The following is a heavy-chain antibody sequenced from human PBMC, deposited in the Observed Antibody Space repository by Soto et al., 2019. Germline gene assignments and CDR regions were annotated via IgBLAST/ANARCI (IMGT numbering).Heavy chain of an antibody. CDR2: IVVGSGNT. CDR1: GFTFTSSS. V-gene: IGHV1-58*01. Sequence: ASVNVSCKSSGFTFTSSSVQWVRQARGQRLECIGWIVVGSGNTNYAQKFQERVTITRDMSTSTAYMELSSLRSEDTAVYYCAADDTYYYHSSGYYTPYYFDYWGQGTLVTVSS. J-gene: IGHJ4*02. D-gene: IGHD3-22*01. CDR3: AADDTYYYHSSGYYTPYYFDY.